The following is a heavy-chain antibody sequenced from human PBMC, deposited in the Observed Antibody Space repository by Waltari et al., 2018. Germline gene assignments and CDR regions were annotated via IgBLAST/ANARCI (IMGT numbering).Heavy chain of an antibody. V-gene: IGHV3-48*03. CDR3: ARPDYDILTGYYFFDY. CDR1: GFTFSSYE. D-gene: IGHD3-9*01. Sequence: EVQLVESGGGLVQPGGSLRLSCAASGFTFSSYEMNWVRQAPGKGLEWVSSISSSGSTIYYADAVKGRFTISRDNAKNSLYLQMNSLRAEDTAVYYCARPDYDILTGYYFFDYWGQGTLVTVSS. CDR2: ISSSGSTI. J-gene: IGHJ4*02.